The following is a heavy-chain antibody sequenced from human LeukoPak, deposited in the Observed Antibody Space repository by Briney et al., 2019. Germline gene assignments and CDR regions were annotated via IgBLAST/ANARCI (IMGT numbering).Heavy chain of an antibody. CDR2: INPNSGDT. V-gene: IGHV1-2*02. CDR1: GYTFTRHF. CDR3: MRGGGSSWFDY. Sequence: ASVQVSCKASGYTFTRHFFHWVRQAPGQGLEWMGWINPNSGDTNFAQKFQGRVTLTRDTSISTVYMELTSLRSDDTSVYYWMRGGGSSWFDYWGQGTLVSVSS. D-gene: IGHD6-13*01. J-gene: IGHJ4*02.